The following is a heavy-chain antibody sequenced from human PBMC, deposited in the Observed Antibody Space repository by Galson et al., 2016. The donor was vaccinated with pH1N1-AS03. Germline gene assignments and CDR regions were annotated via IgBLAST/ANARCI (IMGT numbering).Heavy chain of an antibody. Sequence: SLRLSCAASGFSVRANAMSWVRQAPGKGLEWVASLGGGGDGTHYAGAVRGRFTISRDTSENTVYLQMNSLRAEDTAPYYCAKDVFGWAFDVWGQGTMVTVSS. CDR3: AKDVFGWAFDV. CDR1: GFSVRANA. V-gene: IGHV3-23*01. J-gene: IGHJ3*01. D-gene: IGHD3-10*01. CDR2: LGGGGDGT.